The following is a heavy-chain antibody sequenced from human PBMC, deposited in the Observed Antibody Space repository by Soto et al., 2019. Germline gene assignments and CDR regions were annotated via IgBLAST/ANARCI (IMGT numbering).Heavy chain of an antibody. Sequence: QVQLQQWGAGLLKPSETLSLTCAVYGGSFSGYYWTWIRQPPGTGLEWIGELNHSGSTNYNPSLKSRVTISVDTSKNQFSLKLTSVNAADTAVYYCARDKITGLFDYWGQGTLVTVSS. D-gene: IGHD2-8*02. CDR1: GGSFSGYY. CDR2: LNHSGST. J-gene: IGHJ4*02. CDR3: ARDKITGLFDY. V-gene: IGHV4-34*01.